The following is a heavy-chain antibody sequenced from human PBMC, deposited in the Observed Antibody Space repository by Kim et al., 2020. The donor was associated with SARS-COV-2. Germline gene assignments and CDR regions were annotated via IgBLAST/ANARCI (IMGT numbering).Heavy chain of an antibody. CDR2: FKTKPEGGPT. J-gene: IGHJ4*02. Sequence: GGSLRLSCIASGLTSPNAGMSWFRKAPGKGREGVGRFKTKPEGGPTDYAAPVKGRFIVSRDDSKDILYLQMNSLKTEDTAVYYCVIDKYHRDDSQFNDWGQGTLVTVSS. CDR3: VIDKYHRDDSQFND. D-gene: IGHD3-22*01. CDR1: GLTSPNAG. V-gene: IGHV3-15*01.